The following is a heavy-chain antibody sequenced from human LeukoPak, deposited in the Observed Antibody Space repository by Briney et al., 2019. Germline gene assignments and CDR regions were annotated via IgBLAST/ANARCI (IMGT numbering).Heavy chain of an antibody. Sequence: GGSLRLSCAASGFTFSSYSMNWVRQAPGKGLEWVSSISSSSSYIYYADSVKGRFTISRDNAKNSLYLQMNSLRAEDTAVYYCARDRVLLYYYDYWGQGTLVTVSS. CDR2: ISSSSSYI. J-gene: IGHJ4*02. CDR3: ARDRVLLYYYDY. V-gene: IGHV3-21*01. D-gene: IGHD1-26*01. CDR1: GFTFSSYS.